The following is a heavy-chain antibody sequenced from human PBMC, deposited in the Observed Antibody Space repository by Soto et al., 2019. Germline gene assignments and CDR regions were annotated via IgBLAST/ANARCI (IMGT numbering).Heavy chain of an antibody. V-gene: IGHV5-51*01. CDR3: ARLGRASRNPLWDY. CDR2: IYPDDSDT. Sequence: PGESLKISCEGSGYTFTNYWIGWVRQMPGKGLEWMGLIYPDDSDTRYSPSFQGQVTISADKSVNIAYLQWSSLKASDSAMYYCARLGRASRNPLWDYWGQGTLVTVSS. CDR1: GYTFTNYW. J-gene: IGHJ4*02. D-gene: IGHD6-6*01.